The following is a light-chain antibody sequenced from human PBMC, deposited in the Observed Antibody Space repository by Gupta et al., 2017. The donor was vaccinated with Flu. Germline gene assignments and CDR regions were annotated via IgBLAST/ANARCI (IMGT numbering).Light chain of an antibody. Sequence: QSVLTQPPSASGTPGQRVTIPCSGSSSNIGSNTVNWYQQLPGTAPKLLIYSNNQRPSGVPDRFSGSKSGTSASLAISGLQSEDEADYYCAAWDDSLNGVVFGGGTNLTVL. CDR3: AAWDDSLNGVV. J-gene: IGLJ2*01. CDR1: SSNIGSNT. V-gene: IGLV1-44*01. CDR2: SNN.